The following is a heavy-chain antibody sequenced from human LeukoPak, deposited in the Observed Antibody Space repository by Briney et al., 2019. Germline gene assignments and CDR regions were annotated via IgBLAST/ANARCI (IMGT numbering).Heavy chain of an antibody. CDR3: ARVSGAGSGSYPYYYYMDV. J-gene: IGHJ6*03. V-gene: IGHV4-4*07. CDR2: IYTSGST. D-gene: IGHD3-10*01. CDR1: GGSISSYY. Sequence: SETLSLTCTVSGGSISSYYWSWIRQPAGKGLEWIGRIYTSGSTNYNPSLKSRVTMSVDASKNQFSLKLSSVTAADTAVYYCARVSGAGSGSYPYYYYMDVWGKGTTVTISS.